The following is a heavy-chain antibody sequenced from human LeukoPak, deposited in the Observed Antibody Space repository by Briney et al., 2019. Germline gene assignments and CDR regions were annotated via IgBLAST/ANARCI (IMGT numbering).Heavy chain of an antibody. CDR2: ISYDGSNK. CDR3: ARDGPLSSGSLDY. CDR1: GFTFSSYA. Sequence: PGGSLRLSCAASGFTFSSYAMHWVRQAPGKGLEWVAVISYDGSNKYYADSVKGRFTISRDNSKNTLYLHMNSLRAEDTAVYYCARDGPLSSGSLDYWGQGTLVTVSS. D-gene: IGHD3-22*01. J-gene: IGHJ4*02. V-gene: IGHV3-30-3*01.